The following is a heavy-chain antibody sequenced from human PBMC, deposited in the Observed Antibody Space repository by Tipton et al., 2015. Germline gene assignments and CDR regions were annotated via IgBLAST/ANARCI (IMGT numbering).Heavy chain of an antibody. CDR3: ATGPAGPSGIAYNWFAS. V-gene: IGHV1-69*01. J-gene: IGHJ5*01. CDR2: IDPLFGTS. Sequence: QSGAEVKKPGSSVTISCKASGVTLNSIVFMWVRQAPGQGLEWMGGIDPLFGTSNYAQKFQGRVTITVEESTTTTYMELTSLRFDDTAVYYCATGPAGPSGIAYNWFASWGQGATVTVSS. CDR1: GVTLNSIV. D-gene: IGHD1-1*01.